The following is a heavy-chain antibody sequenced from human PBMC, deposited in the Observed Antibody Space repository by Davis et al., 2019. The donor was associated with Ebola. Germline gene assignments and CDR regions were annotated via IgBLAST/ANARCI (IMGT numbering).Heavy chain of an antibody. D-gene: IGHD2-15*01. Sequence: SETLSLTCAVYGGSLSNYYWSWIRQPPGKGLEWIGEINHSGSTNYNPSLKSRVTISVDTSTNQFSLKLSSVTAADTAVYYCARIRPRTRYCSGDSCYSFLDYWGQGALVTVSS. J-gene: IGHJ4*02. CDR2: INHSGST. CDR3: ARIRPRTRYCSGDSCYSFLDY. CDR1: GGSLSNYY. V-gene: IGHV4-34*01.